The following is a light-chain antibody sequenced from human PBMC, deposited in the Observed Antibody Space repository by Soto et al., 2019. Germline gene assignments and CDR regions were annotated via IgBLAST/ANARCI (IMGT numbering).Light chain of an antibody. V-gene: IGLV2-14*01. CDR3: RSYTSSITLYV. CDR2: DVS. CDR1: SSDVGGYNY. J-gene: IGLJ1*01. Sequence: QSALTQPASVSGSPGQSITISCTGTSSDVGGYNYVSWYQQQPGKAPKLMIYDVSNRPSGVSNRLSGSKSGNTASLTISGLHAEDEADYYCRSYTSSITLYVFGTGTKLTVL.